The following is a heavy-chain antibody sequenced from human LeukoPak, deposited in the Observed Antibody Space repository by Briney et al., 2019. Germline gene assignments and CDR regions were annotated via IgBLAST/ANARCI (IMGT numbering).Heavy chain of an antibody. Sequence: PSETLSLTCAVYGGSFSGYFWGWIRQPPGKGLEWIGSIYYSGITFYNPSLKSRLTISVDTSKNQFSLKLTSVTAADTAVYYCARPLDTTFFNAFDIWGQGTMVTVSS. J-gene: IGHJ3*02. CDR3: ARPLDTTFFNAFDI. D-gene: IGHD2/OR15-2a*01. CDR2: IYYSGIT. CDR1: GGSFSGYF. V-gene: IGHV4-39*01.